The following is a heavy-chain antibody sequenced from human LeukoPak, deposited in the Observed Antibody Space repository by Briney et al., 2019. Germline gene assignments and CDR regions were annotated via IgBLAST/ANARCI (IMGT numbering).Heavy chain of an antibody. D-gene: IGHD3-10*01. CDR2: INTNTGNP. V-gene: IGHV7-4-1*02. Sequence: ASVKVSCKASGYTFTSYAMNWVRQAPGQGLEWMGWINTNTGNPAYAQGFTGRFVFSLDTSVSTAYLQISSLKAEDTAVYYCARDLGLLWFGEDYYMDVWGKGTTVTVSS. CDR3: ARDLGLLWFGEDYYMDV. CDR1: GYTFTSYA. J-gene: IGHJ6*03.